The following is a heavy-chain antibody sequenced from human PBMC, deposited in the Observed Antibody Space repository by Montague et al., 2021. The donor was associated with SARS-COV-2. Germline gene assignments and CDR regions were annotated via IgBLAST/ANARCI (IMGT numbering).Heavy chain of an antibody. Sequence: SETLSLTCTVSGDSISPFYWGWVRQPPGKGLEWIGYISYNGAASYNPSLKSRLSMSVDIARNQFSLRLTSVTPADTAVYYCARERAFDVWGPGTLVTVSP. CDR1: GDSISPFY. D-gene: IGHD4/OR15-4a*01. J-gene: IGHJ4*02. V-gene: IGHV4-59*01. CDR2: ISYNGAA. CDR3: ARERAFDV.